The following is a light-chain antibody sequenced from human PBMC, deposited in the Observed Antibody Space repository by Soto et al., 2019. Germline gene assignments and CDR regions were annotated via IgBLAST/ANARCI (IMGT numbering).Light chain of an antibody. CDR1: QSVSSSY. J-gene: IGKJ1*01. CDR3: QQYGSSGT. CDR2: GAS. Sequence: VVLTHSPASLSFSPGEMATLSFRASQSVSSSYLAWYQQKPGQAPRLLIYGASNRATGIPDRFSGSGSGTDFTLTISRLEPEDFAVYYCQQYGSSGTFGQGTKVDIK. V-gene: IGKV3-20*01.